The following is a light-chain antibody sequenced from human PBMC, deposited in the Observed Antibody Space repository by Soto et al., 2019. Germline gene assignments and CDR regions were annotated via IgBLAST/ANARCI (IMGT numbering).Light chain of an antibody. V-gene: IGKV1-27*01. CDR3: QKYVDAPKT. Sequence: DIQMTQSPSSLSASVGGRVTITCRASQGISNYLAWYQQKPGKVPKLLIYGASTLQSGVPSRFIGSGSGTDFTLTITSLQPEDAATYYCQKYVDAPKTFGQGTKLEIK. CDR1: QGISNY. J-gene: IGKJ2*01. CDR2: GAS.